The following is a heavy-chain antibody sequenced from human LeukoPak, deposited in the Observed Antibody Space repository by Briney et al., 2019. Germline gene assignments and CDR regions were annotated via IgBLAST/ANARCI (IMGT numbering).Heavy chain of an antibody. Sequence: GGSLRLSCAASGFTFSSYWMSWVRQAPGKGLEWVSYISSSGSTIYYVDSVKGRFTISRDNAKNSLYLQMNSLRAEDTAVYYCAELGITMIGGVWGKGTSVTISS. CDR2: ISSSGSTI. J-gene: IGHJ6*04. CDR3: AELGITMIGGV. CDR1: GFTFSSYW. V-gene: IGHV3-48*04. D-gene: IGHD3-10*02.